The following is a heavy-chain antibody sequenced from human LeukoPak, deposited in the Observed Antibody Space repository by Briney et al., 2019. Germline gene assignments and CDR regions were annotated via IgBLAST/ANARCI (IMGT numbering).Heavy chain of an antibody. D-gene: IGHD5-24*01. Sequence: PGGSLRLSCVGSGFSFSSYGMPWVRQAPGKGLEWVSVIYSGGSTYYADSVKGRFTISRHNSKNTLYLQMNSLRAEDTAVYYCAARRDGYQQGAFDIWGQGTMVTVSS. J-gene: IGHJ3*02. CDR2: IYSGGST. CDR3: AARRDGYQQGAFDI. CDR1: GFSFSSYG. V-gene: IGHV3-53*04.